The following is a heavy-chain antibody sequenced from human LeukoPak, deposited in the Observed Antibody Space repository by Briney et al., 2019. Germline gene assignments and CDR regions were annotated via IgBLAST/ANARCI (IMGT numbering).Heavy chain of an antibody. D-gene: IGHD2-2*01. CDR1: GFTFSSYA. V-gene: IGHV3-21*01. CDR3: ARYCSSTSCYSRKYYYYYMDV. CDR2: ISSSSSYI. Sequence: PGRSLRLSCAASGFTFSSYAMSWVRQAPGKGLEWVSSISSSSSYIYYADSVKGRFTISRDNAKNSLYLQMNSLRAEDTAVYYCARYCSSTSCYSRKYYYYYMDVWGKGTTVTVSS. J-gene: IGHJ6*03.